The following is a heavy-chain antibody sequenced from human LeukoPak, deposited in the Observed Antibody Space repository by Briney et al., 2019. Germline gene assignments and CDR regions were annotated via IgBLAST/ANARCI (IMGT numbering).Heavy chain of an antibody. J-gene: IGHJ4*02. D-gene: IGHD1-1*01. CDR3: THTGKVTRYGVIDY. CDR1: GFSLRTSGVG. Sequence: SGPTLVNPTQTLTLTCTFSGFSLRTSGVGVGWIRQPPGKALEWLALIYWDGDKRYSPSLKNKLTITKDTSKNQVVLTMTNMDPVDTATYYRTHTGKVTRYGVIDYWGQGTLVTVSS. V-gene: IGHV2-5*02. CDR2: IYWDGDK.